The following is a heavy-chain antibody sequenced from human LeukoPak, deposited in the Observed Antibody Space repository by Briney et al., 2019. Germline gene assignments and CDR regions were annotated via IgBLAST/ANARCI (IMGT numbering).Heavy chain of an antibody. V-gene: IGHV3-7*01. CDR3: AGGAGFLIDC. CDR1: GSTFSNYW. Sequence: GGSLRLSCAASGSTFSNYWMNWVRQAPGKGPEWVAIIKKDGSEKYYVDSVKGRFTISRDNAKNSLYLQMNSLRADDTAVYFCAGGAGFLIDCWGQGALVTVSS. J-gene: IGHJ4*02. CDR2: IKKDGSEK. D-gene: IGHD2/OR15-2a*01.